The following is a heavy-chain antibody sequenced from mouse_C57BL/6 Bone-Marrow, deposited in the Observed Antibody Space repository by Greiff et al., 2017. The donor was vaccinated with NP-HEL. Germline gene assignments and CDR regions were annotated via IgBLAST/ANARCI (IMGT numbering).Heavy chain of an antibody. CDR3: ARAYGGYFDY. CDR1: GFTFSDFY. D-gene: IGHD1-1*01. Sequence: VQGVESGGGLVQSGRSLRLSCATSGFTFSDFYMEWVRQAPGKGLEWIAASRNKANDYTTEYSASVKGRFIVSRDTSQSILYLQMNALRAEDTAIYYCARAYGGYFDYWGQGTTLTVSS. CDR2: SRNKANDYTT. J-gene: IGHJ2*01. V-gene: IGHV7-1*01.